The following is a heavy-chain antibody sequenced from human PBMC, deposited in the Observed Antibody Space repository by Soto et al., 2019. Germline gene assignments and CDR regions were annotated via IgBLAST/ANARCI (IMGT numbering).Heavy chain of an antibody. CDR2: IYYSGST. Sequence: SETLSLTCTVSGGSISSYYWSWIRQPPGKGLEWIGYIYYSGSTNYNPSLKSRVTISVDTSKNQFSLKLSSVTAADTAVYYCARHRRSRLGRSDAFDIWGQGTMVTVSS. CDR1: GGSISSYY. J-gene: IGHJ3*02. D-gene: IGHD2-15*01. CDR3: ARHRRSRLGRSDAFDI. V-gene: IGHV4-59*08.